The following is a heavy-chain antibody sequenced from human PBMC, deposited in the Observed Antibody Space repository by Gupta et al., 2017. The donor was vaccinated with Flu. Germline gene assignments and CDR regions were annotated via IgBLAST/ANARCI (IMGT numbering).Heavy chain of an antibody. D-gene: IGHD3-3*01. CDR2: IKVDGSVK. CDR1: GLTFSSTW. V-gene: IGHV3-7*02. Sequence: EVQLVESVGDLVQPGESLRLSCAASGLTFSSTWMTWVRQTPGKGLEWVANIKVDGSVKQYADSVKGRLTVSRDNAKTSAYMKMNSLRTGDTAVYYCATSGSYAFFCWGHGTPVT. CDR3: ATSGSYAFFC. J-gene: IGHJ4*01.